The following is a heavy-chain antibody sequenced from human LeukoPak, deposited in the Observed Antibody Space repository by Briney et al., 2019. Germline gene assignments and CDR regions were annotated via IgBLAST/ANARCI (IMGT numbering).Heavy chain of an antibody. Sequence: SETLSLTCTVSGGSISSGGYYWSWIRQHPGKGLEWIGYIYYSGSTYYNPSLKSRVTISVDTSKNQFSLKLSSVTAAGTAVYYCASPYCSGGSCYAKTWGQGTLVTVSS. CDR3: ASPYCSGGSCYAKT. V-gene: IGHV4-31*03. CDR2: IYYSGST. CDR1: GGSISSGGYY. J-gene: IGHJ5*02. D-gene: IGHD2-15*01.